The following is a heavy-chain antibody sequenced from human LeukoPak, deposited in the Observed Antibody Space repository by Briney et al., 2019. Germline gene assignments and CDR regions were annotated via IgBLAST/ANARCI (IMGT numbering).Heavy chain of an antibody. CDR3: ARGIVYGSGSYYKAYYFDS. D-gene: IGHD3-10*01. CDR1: GYSISSGYY. CDR2: INHSGTT. V-gene: IGHV4-38-2*02. J-gene: IGHJ4*02. Sequence: SSETLSLTCTVSGYSISSGYYWGWIRQPPGKGLEWIGEINHSGTTNYNPSLASRVTVSVDTSKNQFSLNLTSVTAADTAVYFCARGIVYGSGSYYKAYYFDSWGQGTLVTVSS.